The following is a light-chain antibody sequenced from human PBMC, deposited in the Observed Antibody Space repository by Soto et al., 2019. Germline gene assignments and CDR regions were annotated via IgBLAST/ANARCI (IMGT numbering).Light chain of an antibody. CDR2: KAS. J-gene: IGKJ1*01. CDR1: QDISSY. Sequence: DIQMTQSPSTLSASVGDRVTITCRASQDISSYLAWYQQRPGEAPRMLISKASTLESGVPSRFNGSGSGTHFTLTITSLQPDDSATYYCQQYNSYSATFGQGTKVDIK. CDR3: QQYNSYSAT. V-gene: IGKV1-5*03.